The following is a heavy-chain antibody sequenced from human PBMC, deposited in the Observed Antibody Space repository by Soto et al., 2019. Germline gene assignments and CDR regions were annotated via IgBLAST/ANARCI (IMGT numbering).Heavy chain of an antibody. CDR3: STFGGRVVTAFRHYYDMDV. CDR1: GFTFSIYA. CDR2: ICNGGHCA. D-gene: IGHD2-21*02. J-gene: IGHJ6*02. V-gene: IGHV3-23*01. Sequence: EVQLLESGGDLVQPGGSLRLSCAASGFTFSIYAMSWVRQAPGKGLEWGSTICNGGHCAHYADSVKGRLTISRDNSRYPLFLQVNSLRADATCAYQGSTFGGRVVTAFRHYYDMDVWGQGTTVSVPS.